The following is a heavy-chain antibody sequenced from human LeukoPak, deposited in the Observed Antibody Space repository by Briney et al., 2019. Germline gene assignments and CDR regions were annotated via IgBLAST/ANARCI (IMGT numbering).Heavy chain of an antibody. V-gene: IGHV1-2*02. D-gene: IGHD5-24*01. CDR3: ARDRYGDGFAHLDF. J-gene: IGHJ4*02. CDR2: ISPSGGA. Sequence: GASVKVSCKPSGYTFTSYAIHWVRQAPGQGVEWMGWISPSGGANYPQQFPGRVAITWDTSIPTAYMDLSRLTYDHTHVYYCARDRYGDGFAHLDFWARGPVHTVSS. CDR1: GYTFTSYA.